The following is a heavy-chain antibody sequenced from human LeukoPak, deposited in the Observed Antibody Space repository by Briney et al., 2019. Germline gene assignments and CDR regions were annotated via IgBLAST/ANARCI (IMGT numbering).Heavy chain of an antibody. V-gene: IGHV1-2*02. CDR1: GYTFTGYY. D-gene: IGHD2-8*01. CDR2: INPNSGGT. Sequence: GASVKVSCKASGYTFTGYYMHWVRQAPGQGLEWMGWINPNSGGTNYAQKFQGRVTMIRDTSISTAYMELSRLRSDDTAVYYCARLMAPIDAFDIWGQGTMVTVSS. J-gene: IGHJ3*02. CDR3: ARLMAPIDAFDI.